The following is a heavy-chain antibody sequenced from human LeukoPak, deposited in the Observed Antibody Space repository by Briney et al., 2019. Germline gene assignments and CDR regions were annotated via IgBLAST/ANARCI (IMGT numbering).Heavy chain of an antibody. Sequence: GGSLRLSCAASGFTFSNDWMIWVRQAPGKGLEWVASINQYESEKNYVDSVRGRFTISRDNAKSSLYLHMSSLRAEDTAVYYCARDRGRLAFDYWGQGTLVTVSS. CDR2: INQYESEK. J-gene: IGHJ4*02. CDR1: GFTFSNDW. CDR3: ARDRGRLAFDY. V-gene: IGHV3-7*01.